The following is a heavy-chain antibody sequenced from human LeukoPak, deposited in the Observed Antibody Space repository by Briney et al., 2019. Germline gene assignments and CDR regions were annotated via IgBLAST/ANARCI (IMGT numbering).Heavy chain of an antibody. CDR1: GRSISNSGYY. V-gene: IGHV4-39*01. CDR3: ARHGLQRFDF. CDR2: VYYSGDT. Sequence: SETLSLTCPVSGRSISNSGYYCGWVPQPPAEGLEWIGSVYYSGDTYNNQALQSRLNVYIDTSKNQLSLQLSSVTAADTAVYFCARHGLQRFDFWGPGILVIVSS. J-gene: IGHJ4*02. D-gene: IGHD2-2*01.